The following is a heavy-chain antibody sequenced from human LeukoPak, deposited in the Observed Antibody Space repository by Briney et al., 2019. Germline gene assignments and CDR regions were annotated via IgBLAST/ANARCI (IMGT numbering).Heavy chain of an antibody. J-gene: IGHJ6*03. V-gene: IGHV4-34*01. D-gene: IGHD1-1*01. CDR2: MNHSGGT. Sequence: PSETLSLTCAVYGGSFSGYYWSWIRQPPGKGLEWIGEMNHSGGTNYNPSLKSRGTISVNTSKNQFSLKLSSVTAADTAVYYCARVSWFPGTSYYYMDVWGKGTTVTVSS. CDR1: GGSFSGYY. CDR3: ARVSWFPGTSYYYMDV.